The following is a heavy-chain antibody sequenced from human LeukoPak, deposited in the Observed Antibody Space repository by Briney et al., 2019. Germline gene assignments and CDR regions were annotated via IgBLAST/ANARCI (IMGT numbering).Heavy chain of an antibody. V-gene: IGHV1-3*01. Sequence: ASVKVSCKASGYTFTSYAMHWVRQAPGQRLEWMGWINAGNGNTKYSQKFQGRVTITRDTSASTAYMELSSLRSEGTAVYYCARGQYSSSWDQREFDYWGQGTLVTVSS. J-gene: IGHJ4*02. CDR1: GYTFTSYA. D-gene: IGHD6-13*01. CDR3: ARGQYSSSWDQREFDY. CDR2: INAGNGNT.